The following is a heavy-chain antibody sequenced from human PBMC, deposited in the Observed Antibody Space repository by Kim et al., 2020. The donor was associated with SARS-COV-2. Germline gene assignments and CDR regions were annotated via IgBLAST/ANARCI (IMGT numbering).Heavy chain of an antibody. J-gene: IGHJ6*02. D-gene: IGHD4-17*01. V-gene: IGHV3-7*01. CDR3: ARRTRMDV. CDR2: GSEK. Sequence: GSEKHYVASVKGRFTISRDNAKNSLYLQMNSLRAEDTAVYYCARRTRMDVWGQGTTVTVSS.